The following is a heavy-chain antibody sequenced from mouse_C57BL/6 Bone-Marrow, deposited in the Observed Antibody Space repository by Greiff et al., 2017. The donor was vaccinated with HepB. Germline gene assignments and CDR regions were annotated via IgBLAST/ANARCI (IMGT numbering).Heavy chain of an antibody. D-gene: IGHD1-1*01. Sequence: QVHVKQPGAELEKPGASVKLSCKASGYTFTSYWMQWVKQRPGQGLEWIGEIDPSDSYTNYNQKFTGKATLTVETSSSTGYMQLSSLTSEDSAVYYCASSYYYGSSYSYFDVWGTGTTVTVSS. CDR1: GYTFTSYW. J-gene: IGHJ1*03. V-gene: IGHV1-50*01. CDR2: IDPSDSYT. CDR3: ASSYYYGSSYSYFDV.